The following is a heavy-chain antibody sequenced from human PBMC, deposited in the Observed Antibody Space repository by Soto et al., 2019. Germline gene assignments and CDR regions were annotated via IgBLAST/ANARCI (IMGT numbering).Heavy chain of an antibody. CDR3: ERGSPENLSRSAAVLRGDLDV. V-gene: IGHV4-31*03. CDR1: GGSIRTTRYY. D-gene: IGHD6-13*01. Sequence: SETLSLTCTVSGGSIRTTRYYCSWIRQHRGECFEWIVYLYHSGSTYYNPALKSRVAISVHTSSNQFSLRLSSVTAADTAVYYCERGSPENLSRSAAVLRGDLDVRGAGTTVT. J-gene: IGHJ6*01. CDR2: LYHSGST.